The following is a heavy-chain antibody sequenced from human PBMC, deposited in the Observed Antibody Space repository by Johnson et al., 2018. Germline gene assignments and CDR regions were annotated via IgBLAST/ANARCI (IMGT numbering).Heavy chain of an antibody. CDR1: GFTFSSYG. D-gene: IGHD1-1*01. CDR3: VHPEQGSERRAEYFQH. CDR2: ISYDGNNK. Sequence: VQLLESGGGVVQXGRSLRLSCAASGFTFSSYGMHWVRQAPGKGLEWVAVISYDGNNKYYADYVKGRFTISRDNAKNSLYLQMNSLRGEEPAVYYCVHPEQGSERRAEYFQHWGQGTLVTVSS. J-gene: IGHJ1*01. V-gene: IGHV3-30*03.